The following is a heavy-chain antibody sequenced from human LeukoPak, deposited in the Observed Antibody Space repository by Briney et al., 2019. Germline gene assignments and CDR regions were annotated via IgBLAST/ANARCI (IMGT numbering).Heavy chain of an antibody. CDR1: GGSISSGDYF. CDR2: IYYSGST. CDR3: ASRGGTLDY. Sequence: SETLSLTCTVSGGSISSGDYFWSWIRQPPGKGLEWIGYIYYSGSTNYNPSLKSRVTISVDTSKNQFSLKLSSVTAADTAVYYCASRGGTLDYWGQGTLVTVSS. D-gene: IGHD2-15*01. V-gene: IGHV4-61*08. J-gene: IGHJ4*02.